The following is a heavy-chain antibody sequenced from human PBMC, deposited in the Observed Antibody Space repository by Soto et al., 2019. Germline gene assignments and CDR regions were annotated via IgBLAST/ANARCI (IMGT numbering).Heavy chain of an antibody. V-gene: IGHV4-39*01. CDR3: ARHLGEGYFDY. CDR2: IYYSGST. J-gene: IGHJ4*03. Sequence: SGGIPRPGAYLLGWVRQPPGKGLEWIGSIYYSGSTYYNPSLKSRVTISVDTSKNHFSLKLSSVTAADTAVYYCARHLGEGYFDYWGQGTTVTVSS. CDR1: GGIPRPGAYL.